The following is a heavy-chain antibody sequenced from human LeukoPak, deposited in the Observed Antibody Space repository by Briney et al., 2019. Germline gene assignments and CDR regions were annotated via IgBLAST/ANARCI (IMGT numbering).Heavy chain of an antibody. CDR1: GYSISSNW. Sequence: SETLSLTCAVSGYSISSNWWGWIRQPPGKGLEWIGYIYYSGSTYYNPSLKSRVTMSVDTSKNQSSLKLSSVTAVDTAVYYCARNKGSSWIDYWGQGTLVTVSS. D-gene: IGHD6-13*01. CDR3: ARNKGSSWIDY. J-gene: IGHJ4*02. V-gene: IGHV4-28*01. CDR2: IYYSGST.